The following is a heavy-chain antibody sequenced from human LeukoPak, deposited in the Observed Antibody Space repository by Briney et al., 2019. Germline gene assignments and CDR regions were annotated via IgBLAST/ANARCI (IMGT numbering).Heavy chain of an antibody. J-gene: IGHJ3*02. CDR2: ITTSSSYI. CDR1: GFTVSSNS. V-gene: IGHV3-21*01. D-gene: IGHD6-19*01. Sequence: GSLRLSCTVSGFTVSSNSMNWVRQAPGKGLEWVSSITTSSSYIYYADSVRGRFTISRDNAKNSLYLQMNSLRAEDTAVYYCARGARGWYHAFDIWGQGTMVTVSS. CDR3: ARGARGWYHAFDI.